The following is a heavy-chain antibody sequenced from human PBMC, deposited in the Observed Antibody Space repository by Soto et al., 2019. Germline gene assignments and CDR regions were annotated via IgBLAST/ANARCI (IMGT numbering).Heavy chain of an antibody. J-gene: IGHJ4*02. Sequence: PSDTLSLTCTASGPTATSDSHYRRWLRQPPGKGLESIANIYYDGNTYYNPSLKGRVTISLDTSKNQFSLRLNSVTAADTAVYYCARSSIKPQVFMYPFDSWSQGTLVTDS. D-gene: IGHD3-3*01. CDR2: IYYDGNT. V-gene: IGHV4-39*01. CDR1: GPTATSDSHY. CDR3: ARSSIKPQVFMYPFDS.